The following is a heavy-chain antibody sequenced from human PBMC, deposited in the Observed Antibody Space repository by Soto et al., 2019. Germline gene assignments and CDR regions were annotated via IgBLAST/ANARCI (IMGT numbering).Heavy chain of an antibody. CDR3: ATGQLATYYYYGMDV. CDR1: GGSFSGYY. CDR2: INHSGST. V-gene: IGHV4-34*01. Sequence: SETLSLTCAVYGGSFSGYYWSWIRQPPGKGLEWIGEINHSGSTNYNPSLKRRVTISVDTSKNQFSLKLSSVTAADTAVYYCATGQLATYYYYGMDVWGQGTTVTVSS. J-gene: IGHJ6*02. D-gene: IGHD6-6*01.